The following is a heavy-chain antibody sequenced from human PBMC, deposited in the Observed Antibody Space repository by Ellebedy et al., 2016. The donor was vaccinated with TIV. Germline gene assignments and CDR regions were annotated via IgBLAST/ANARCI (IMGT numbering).Heavy chain of an antibody. CDR1: GYTFTNYH. V-gene: IGHV1-46*01. CDR2: INPSEGST. Sequence: ASVKVSXXASGYTFTNYHMHWVREAPGQGLEWLGIINPSEGSTRYAQKFQGRVTMTRDTSTNTVYMDLSSLRAEDTAVYYCARDRGKGAVVVVAPMFPTAKYFYGMDVWGQGTTVTVSS. J-gene: IGHJ6*01. D-gene: IGHD2-15*01. CDR3: ARDRGKGAVVVVAPMFPTAKYFYGMDV.